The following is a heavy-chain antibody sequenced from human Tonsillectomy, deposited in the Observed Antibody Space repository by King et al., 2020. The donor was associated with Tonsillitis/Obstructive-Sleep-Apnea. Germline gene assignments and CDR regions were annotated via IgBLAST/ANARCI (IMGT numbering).Heavy chain of an antibody. CDR1: GYNFASYW. CDR3: ASAQWEAAPREARFDP. J-gene: IGHJ5*02. Sequence: VQLVESGAEVKKPGESLKISCKGSGYNFASYWIGWVRQMPGKGLEWMGIIYPGDSDTRYSPSFQGQVTISADKSISTAYLQWSSLKASDTAMYYCASAQWEAAPREARFDPWGQGTLVTVSS. CDR2: IYPGDSDT. D-gene: IGHD1-26*01. V-gene: IGHV5-51*01.